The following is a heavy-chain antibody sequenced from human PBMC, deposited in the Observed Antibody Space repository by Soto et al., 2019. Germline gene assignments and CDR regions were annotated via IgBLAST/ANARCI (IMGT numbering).Heavy chain of an antibody. J-gene: IGHJ4*02. V-gene: IGHV3-21*01. CDR2: ISSSSSYI. CDR1: GFTFSSYS. D-gene: IGHD4-17*01. CDR3: ARDWDGDYVFDY. Sequence: EVQLVESGGGLVKPGGSLRLSCAASGFTFSSYSMNWVRQAPGKGLEWVSSISSSSSYIYYADSVKGRFTISRDNAKNSLYLQMNSLRAGDTAVYYCARDWDGDYVFDYWGQGTLVTVSS.